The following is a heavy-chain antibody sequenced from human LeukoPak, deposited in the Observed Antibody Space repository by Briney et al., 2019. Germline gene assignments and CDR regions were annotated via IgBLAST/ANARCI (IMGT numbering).Heavy chain of an antibody. D-gene: IGHD5-18*01. Sequence: ASVKVSCKASGGTFSSYAISWVRQALGQGLEWMGRIIPIFGTANYAQKFQGRVTITTDESTSTAYMELSSLRSEDTAVYYCARTYSYPDAFDIWGQGTMVTVSS. J-gene: IGHJ3*02. CDR2: IIPIFGTA. CDR1: GGTFSSYA. V-gene: IGHV1-69*05. CDR3: ARTYSYPDAFDI.